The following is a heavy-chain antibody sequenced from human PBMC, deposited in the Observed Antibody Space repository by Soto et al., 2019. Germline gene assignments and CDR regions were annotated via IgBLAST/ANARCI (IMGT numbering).Heavy chain of an antibody. CDR3: ARGGGYEILPFDY. J-gene: IGHJ4*01. D-gene: IGHD5-12*01. CDR1: GGSISSGDYY. CDR2: IFYSGST. V-gene: IGHV4-30-4*01. Sequence: QVQLQESGPGLVKPSQTLSLTCTVSGGSISSGDYYWSWIRQPPGKGLEWIGYIFYSGSTYYNPSLKSRVTISVDTSKNQFSLKLSSVTAADTAVYYCARGGGYEILPFDYWGQGTLVTVYS.